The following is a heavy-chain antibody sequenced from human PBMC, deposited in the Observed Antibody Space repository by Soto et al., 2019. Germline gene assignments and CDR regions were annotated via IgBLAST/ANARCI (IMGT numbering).Heavy chain of an antibody. CDR1: GYTFTSYG. D-gene: IGHD2-2*02. CDR2: ISAYNGNT. Sequence: SSVKVSCKASGYTFTSYGISWVRQAPGQGLEWMGWISAYNGNTNYAQKLQGRVTMTTDTSTSTAYMELRSLRSDDTAVYYCAGNHCTSTSCYTALDYCGQGAMVTGSS. J-gene: IGHJ4*02. V-gene: IGHV1-18*04. CDR3: AGNHCTSTSCYTALDY.